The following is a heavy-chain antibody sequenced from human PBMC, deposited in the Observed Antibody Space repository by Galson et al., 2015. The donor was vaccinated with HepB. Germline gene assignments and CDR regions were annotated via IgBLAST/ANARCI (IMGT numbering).Heavy chain of an antibody. CDR3: ARVAHCSGGSCYHLRPYYYYYMDV. Sequence: VKVSCKASGYTFTGYYMHWVRQAPGQGLEWMGRINPNSGGTNYAQKFQGRVTMTRDTSISTAYMELSRLRSDDTAVYYCARVAHCSGGSCYHLRPYYYYYMDVWGKGATVTVSS. V-gene: IGHV1-2*06. CDR2: INPNSGGT. J-gene: IGHJ6*03. CDR1: GYTFTGYY. D-gene: IGHD2-15*01.